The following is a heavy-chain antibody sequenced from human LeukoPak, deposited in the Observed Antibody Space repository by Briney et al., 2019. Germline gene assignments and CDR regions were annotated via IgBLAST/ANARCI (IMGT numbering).Heavy chain of an antibody. V-gene: IGHV3-48*02. CDR2: ISSGSSTI. CDR3: ARDARGYTSGYTFDI. J-gene: IGHJ3*02. D-gene: IGHD5-18*01. Sequence: GGSLRLSCAASGFTFSNYRMNWVRQAPGKGLEWVSYISSGSSTIYYADSVKGRFTISRDNAKNSLYLQMNSLRDEDTAVYYCARDARGYTSGYTFDIWGQGTMVTVSS. CDR1: GFTFSNYR.